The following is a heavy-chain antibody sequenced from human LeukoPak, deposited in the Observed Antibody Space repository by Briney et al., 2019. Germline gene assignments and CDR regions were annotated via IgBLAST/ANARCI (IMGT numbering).Heavy chain of an antibody. Sequence: GGSLRLSCAASGFTVSSNLMRWVRQAPGEGLEWVSVIYSGGSTYYADSVKGRFTISRDNSKNTLYLQMNNLRAEDTAVYYCARDRGGNYFDYWGQGTLVTVSS. CDR2: IYSGGST. J-gene: IGHJ4*02. D-gene: IGHD3-16*01. CDR1: GFTVSSNL. V-gene: IGHV3-53*01. CDR3: ARDRGGNYFDY.